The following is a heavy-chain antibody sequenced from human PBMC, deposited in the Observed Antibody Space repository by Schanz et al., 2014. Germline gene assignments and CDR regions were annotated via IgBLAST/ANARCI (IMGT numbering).Heavy chain of an antibody. CDR3: VTEERMESSTWSKAFDI. CDR2: INPYDDTI. V-gene: IGHV1-46*01. CDR1: NYIFTKYY. D-gene: IGHD2-2*01. J-gene: IGHJ3*02. Sequence: QVQLVQSGAEVKKPGASVKLSCKASNYIFTKYYIHCVRQAPGQGLEWMGLINPYDDTIDYAKKFQSRLTRTSNTSTTSVYMELSGLRSDDTAMYYCVTEERMESSTWSKAFDIWGQGTLVTVSS.